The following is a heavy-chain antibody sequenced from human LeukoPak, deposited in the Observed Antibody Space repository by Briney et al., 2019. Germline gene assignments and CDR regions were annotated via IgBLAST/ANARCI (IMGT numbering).Heavy chain of an antibody. D-gene: IGHD6-13*01. CDR1: GFTFSSYS. V-gene: IGHV3-21*01. J-gene: IGHJ4*02. CDR3: ARDPAAAGTLMNY. CDR2: ISSSSSYI. Sequence: GGSLRLSCAASGFTFSSYSMNWVRQAPGKGLEWVSSISSSSSYIYYADSVKGRFTISRDNAKNSLYLQMNSLRAEDTAVYYCARDPAAAGTLMNYWGQGTLVTVSS.